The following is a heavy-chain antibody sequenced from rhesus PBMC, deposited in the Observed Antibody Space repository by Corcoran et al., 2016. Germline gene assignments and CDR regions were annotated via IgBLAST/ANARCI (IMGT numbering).Heavy chain of an antibody. Sequence: EVQLVETGGGLVQPGGSLKLSCAASGFTFSSYGMSWVRQAPGKGQEWVSAINSGWISNYYPRHVKCPFTISRDNSKNPLSLQMNSLRAEDTAVYYCAKEGEVGGGWYRYGKYFEFWGQGALVTVSS. D-gene: IGHD6-37*01. CDR3: AKEGEVGGGWYRYGKYFEF. CDR2: INSGWISN. CDR1: GFTFSSYG. V-gene: IGHV3S5*01. J-gene: IGHJ1*01.